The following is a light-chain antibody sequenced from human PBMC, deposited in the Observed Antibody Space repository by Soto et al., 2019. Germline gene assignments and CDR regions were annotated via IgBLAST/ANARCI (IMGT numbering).Light chain of an antibody. V-gene: IGKV3-11*01. CDR2: DAS. J-gene: IGKJ2*01. CDR1: QSVSSF. CDR3: QQRSNFMYT. Sequence: EVVLTQSPATLSLSPGERVTLSCRASQSVSSFLAWYQQQPGQAPRLLISDASNRATGIPARFSGSGAGTDFTLTISRPEPEDFAVYYCQQRSNFMYTFGQGTKLELK.